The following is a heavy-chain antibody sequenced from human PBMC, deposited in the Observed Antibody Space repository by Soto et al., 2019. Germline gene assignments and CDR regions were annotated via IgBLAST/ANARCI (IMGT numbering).Heavy chain of an antibody. V-gene: IGHV4-61*01. Sequence: SETLSLTCSVSGGSVRSGSYYWTWIRQPPGKGLEWIGYIYQSGTTNYNASLKSRVTMSIDTSKNQFFLKLNSVTAADTAVYYCARDSSGRHDYWGQRTLVTVSS. CDR2: IYQSGTT. CDR1: GGSVRSGSYY. CDR3: ARDSSGRHDY. D-gene: IGHD3-22*01. J-gene: IGHJ4*02.